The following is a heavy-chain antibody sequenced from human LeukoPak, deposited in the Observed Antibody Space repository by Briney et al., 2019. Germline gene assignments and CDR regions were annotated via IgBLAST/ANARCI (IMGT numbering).Heavy chain of an antibody. D-gene: IGHD6-13*01. Sequence: PGRSLRLSCAASGFTFSSYGMPWVRQAPGKGLEWVAVIWYDGSNKYYADSVKGRFTISRDNSKNTLYLQMNSLRAEDTAVYYCARDWAGYSSSLNDYWGQGTLVTVSS. V-gene: IGHV3-33*01. CDR3: ARDWAGYSSSLNDY. CDR1: GFTFSSYG. CDR2: IWYDGSNK. J-gene: IGHJ4*02.